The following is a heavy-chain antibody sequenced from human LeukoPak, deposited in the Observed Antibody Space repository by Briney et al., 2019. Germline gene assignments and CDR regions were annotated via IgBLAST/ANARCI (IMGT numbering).Heavy chain of an antibody. D-gene: IGHD4-23*01. CDR3: AKGFRWADFDY. V-gene: IGHV3-30*18. CDR1: GFTFSSYG. Sequence: GGSLRLSCAASGFTFSSYGMHWVRQAPGKGLEWVAVISYDGSNKYYADSVKGRFTISRDNSKNTLYLQMNSLRAEDTAVYYCAKGFRWADFDYWGQGTLVTVSS. J-gene: IGHJ4*02. CDR2: ISYDGSNK.